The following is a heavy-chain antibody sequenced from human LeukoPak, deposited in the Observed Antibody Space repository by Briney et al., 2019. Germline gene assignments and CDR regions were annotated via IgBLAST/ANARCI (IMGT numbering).Heavy chain of an antibody. CDR2: IWYDGSNK. J-gene: IGHJ4*02. CDR3: ARELPPVVTYYFDY. V-gene: IGHV3-33*07. CDR1: GGSITRGGYS. D-gene: IGHD3-22*01. Sequence: LSLTCAVSGGSITRGGYSWTWIRQPPGKGLEWVAVIWYDGSNKYYADSVKGRFTISRDNSKNTLYLRMNSLRAEDTAVYYCARELPPVVTYYFDYWGQGTLVTVSS.